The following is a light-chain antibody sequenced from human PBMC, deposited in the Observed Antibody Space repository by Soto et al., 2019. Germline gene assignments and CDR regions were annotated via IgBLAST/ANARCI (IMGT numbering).Light chain of an antibody. CDR3: QKYNSAPWT. V-gene: IGKV1-27*01. Sequence: DIQMTQSPSSLSASVGDRVTLTCRASQGIAKSLAWYQQKPGKAPKLLIYSASTLQSGVPSRFSGSGSGTDFTLTISSLQPEDVATYYCQKYNSAPWTCGQGTKVEIK. J-gene: IGKJ1*01. CDR2: SAS. CDR1: QGIAKS.